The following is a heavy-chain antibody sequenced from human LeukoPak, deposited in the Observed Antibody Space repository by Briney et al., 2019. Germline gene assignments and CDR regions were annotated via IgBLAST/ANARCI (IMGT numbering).Heavy chain of an antibody. CDR1: GISFSNHY. D-gene: IGHD6-19*01. CDR3: TRVIVAVSGYFDYFDF. CDR2: INEDGSNK. Sequence: GGSLRLSCTASGISFSNHYMRWIRQAPGKGLEWVANINEDGSNKWHLGSVKGRFTVSRDNARNSLYLQMNSLRVEDTAVYYCTRVIVAVSGYFDYFDFWGQGVLVTVSS. J-gene: IGHJ4*02. V-gene: IGHV3-7*01.